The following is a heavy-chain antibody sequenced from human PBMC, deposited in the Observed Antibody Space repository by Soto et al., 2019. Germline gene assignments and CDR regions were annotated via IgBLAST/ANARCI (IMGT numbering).Heavy chain of an antibody. CDR2: ISGSGDST. CDR3: AFPTRVDAPFDY. CDR1: GFTFSSYA. V-gene: IGHV3-23*01. J-gene: IGHJ4*02. Sequence: EVQLLESGGGFVRPGGSQRLSCAASGFTFSSYAMSWVRQAPGKGLEWVSGISGSGDSTKYADSVKGRFTISRDNHKNTLYLQVNSRRAEATAVYYCAFPTRVDAPFDYWGQGTLVTVSS.